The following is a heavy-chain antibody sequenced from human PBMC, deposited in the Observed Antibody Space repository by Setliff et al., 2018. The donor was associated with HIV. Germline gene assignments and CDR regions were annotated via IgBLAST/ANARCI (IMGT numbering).Heavy chain of an antibody. CDR3: TRDLWGDDYYYNNMDV. Sequence: SETLSLTCTVSGGSISSGSYYWSWIRQPAGKGLEWIGRIYTSGSTNYNPSLKSRVTMSVDTSKNQFSLKVTSVTAADTAVYYCTRDLWGDDYYYNNMDVWGKGTTVTVSS. CDR2: IYTSGST. D-gene: IGHD2-21*02. V-gene: IGHV4-61*02. CDR1: GGSISSGSYY. J-gene: IGHJ6*03.